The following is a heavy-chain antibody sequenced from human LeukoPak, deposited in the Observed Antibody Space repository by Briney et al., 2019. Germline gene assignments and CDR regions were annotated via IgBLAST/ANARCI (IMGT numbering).Heavy chain of an antibody. D-gene: IGHD3-10*01. CDR1: GFTFSGSA. Sequence: PGGSLRFCCAASGFTFSGSAMHWVRQAPGKGLEWVALISYDGSNKYYADSVKGRFTISRDNSKNTLYLQMNSLRAEDTAVYYCAILLWRDYWGQGTLVTVSS. V-gene: IGHV3-30-3*01. CDR3: AILLWRDY. CDR2: ISYDGSNK. J-gene: IGHJ4*02.